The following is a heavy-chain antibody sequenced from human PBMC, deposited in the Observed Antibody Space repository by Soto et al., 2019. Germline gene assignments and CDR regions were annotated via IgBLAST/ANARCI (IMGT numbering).Heavy chain of an antibody. V-gene: IGHV3-30*18. CDR2: ISYDGSNK. D-gene: IGHD2-15*01. Sequence: GGSLRLSCAASGFTFSSYGMHWVRQAPGKGLEWVAVISYDGSNKYYADSVKGRFTISRDNSKNTLYLQMNSLRAEDTAVYYCAKDLGDTEGYCSGGSCYSGGFDYWGQGTLVTVSS. J-gene: IGHJ4*02. CDR3: AKDLGDTEGYCSGGSCYSGGFDY. CDR1: GFTFSSYG.